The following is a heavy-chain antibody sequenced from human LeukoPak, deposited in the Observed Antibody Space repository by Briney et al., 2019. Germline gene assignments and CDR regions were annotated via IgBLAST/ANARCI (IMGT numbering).Heavy chain of an antibody. CDR3: ARREGDSGWYGYYYYYYGMDV. CDR2: IYYSGST. V-gene: IGHV4-59*08. Sequence: SETLSLTCTVSGGSISSYYWSWIRQPPGKGLEWIGYIYYSGSTNYNPSLKSRVTISVDTSKNQFSLKLSSVTAADTAVYYCARREGDSGWYGYYYYYYGMDVWGQGTTVTVSS. CDR1: GGSISSYY. J-gene: IGHJ6*02. D-gene: IGHD6-19*01.